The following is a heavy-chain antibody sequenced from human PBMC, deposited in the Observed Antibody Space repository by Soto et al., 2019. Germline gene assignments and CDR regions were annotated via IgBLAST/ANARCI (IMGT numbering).Heavy chain of an antibody. CDR2: ISYEGSNK. Sequence: AVGSLRLSCAGSGFTFSSYGMHWVRQAPGKGLEWVAVISYEGSNKYYGDSVKGRFSISRDNTKDTLYLQMNSLRAEDTAVYYCAKDHGDYSYFDYWGQGTLVTVSS. V-gene: IGHV3-30*18. D-gene: IGHD4-17*01. CDR1: GFTFSSYG. J-gene: IGHJ4*02. CDR3: AKDHGDYSYFDY.